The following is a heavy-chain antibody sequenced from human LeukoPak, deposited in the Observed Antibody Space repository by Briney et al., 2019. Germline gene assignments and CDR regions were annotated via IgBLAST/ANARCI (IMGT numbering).Heavy chain of an antibody. CDR1: GFTVSSSY. D-gene: IGHD5-24*01. Sequence: PGGSLRLSCAASGFTVSSSYMSWVRQAPGKGLEWVSVIYSGGDTYYADSVKGRFTISRDTSKNTLNLQMNSLRAEDTAVYYCARTRIGYNSIHYWGQGTLVTVSS. J-gene: IGHJ4*02. V-gene: IGHV3-53*01. CDR3: ARTRIGYNSIHY. CDR2: IYSGGDT.